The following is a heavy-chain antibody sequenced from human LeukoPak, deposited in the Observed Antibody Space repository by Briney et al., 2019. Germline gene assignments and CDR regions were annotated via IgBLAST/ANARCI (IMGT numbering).Heavy chain of an antibody. CDR1: GFTFDDYG. V-gene: IGHV3-20*04. CDR3: ARDGFRGGGGRY. J-gene: IGHJ4*02. CDR2: INWNGGST. D-gene: IGHD2-15*01. Sequence: GGSLRLSCAASGFTFDDYGMSWVRQTPGKGLEWVSAINWNGGSTDYADSVKGRFTISRDNSKNTLYLQMNSLRAEDTAVYYCARDGFRGGGGRYWGQGTLVTVSS.